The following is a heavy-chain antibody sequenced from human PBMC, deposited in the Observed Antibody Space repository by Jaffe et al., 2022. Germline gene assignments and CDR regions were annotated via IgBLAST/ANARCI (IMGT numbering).Heavy chain of an antibody. CDR1: GFTFSSYW. J-gene: IGHJ4*02. D-gene: IGHD6-19*01. CDR3: ARAGYRNGWHYFDY. V-gene: IGHV3-74*01. Sequence: EVQLVESGGGLVQPGGSLRLSCAASGFTFSSYWMHWVRQVPGKGLVWVSRIHSDGSSTSYADSVKGRFTISRDNAKNTLYLQMNSLRAEDTAVYFCARAGYRNGWHYFDYWGQGTPVTVSS. CDR2: IHSDGSST.